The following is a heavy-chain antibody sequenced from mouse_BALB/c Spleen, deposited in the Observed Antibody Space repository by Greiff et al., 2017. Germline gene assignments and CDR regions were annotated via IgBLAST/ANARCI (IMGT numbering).Heavy chain of an antibody. J-gene: IGHJ4*01. V-gene: IGHV1-14*01. CDR3: ARPTMITREAYYAMDY. Sequence: VQLKESGPELVKPGASVKMSCKASGYTFTSYVMHWVKQKPGQGLEWIGYINPYNDGTKYNEKFKGKATLTSDKSSSTAYMELSSRTSEDSAVYYCARPTMITREAYYAMDYWGQGTSVTVSS. D-gene: IGHD2-4*01. CDR2: INPYNDGT. CDR1: GYTFTSYV.